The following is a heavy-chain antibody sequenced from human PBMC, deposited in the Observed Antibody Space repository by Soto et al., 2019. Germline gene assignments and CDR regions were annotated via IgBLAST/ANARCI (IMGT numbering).Heavy chain of an antibody. D-gene: IGHD3-16*01. J-gene: IGHJ4*02. V-gene: IGHV3-9*01. Sequence: EVQLVESGGGLVQPGRSLRLSCAASGFTFDDYAMHWVRQAPGKGLEWVAGISWNRGGIGYVDSVKGRFTISRDNAKNYLYLQRNSRRAGERAWYYFAKAQWAMITFGGVIDYWGPGTLGTGSS. CDR2: ISWNRGGI. CDR1: GFTFDDYA. CDR3: AKAQWAMITFGGVIDY.